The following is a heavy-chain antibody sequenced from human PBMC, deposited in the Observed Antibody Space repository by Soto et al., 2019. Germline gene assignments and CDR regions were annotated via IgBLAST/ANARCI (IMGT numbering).Heavy chain of an antibody. J-gene: IGHJ4*02. Sequence: EERLVQSGGGLVQPGGSLRLSCAAYGFSVGGNYMSWVRQAPGKGLELVSLIYSGGNPFYADSMKGRFTLSRDNSNHLVVSQKGSLGAEDTAVYYCARGPNSDCWGQGTLVIVSS. CDR1: GFSVGGNY. D-gene: IGHD2-21*01. CDR2: IYSGGNP. CDR3: ARGPNSDC. V-gene: IGHV3-53*01.